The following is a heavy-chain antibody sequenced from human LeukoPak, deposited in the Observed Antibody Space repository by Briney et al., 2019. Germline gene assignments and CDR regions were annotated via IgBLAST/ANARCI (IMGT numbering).Heavy chain of an antibody. CDR1: GGSFSGYY. J-gene: IGHJ4*02. D-gene: IGHD3-10*01. CDR3: ARVWFGGQIDY. CDR2: INHTGNT. Sequence: PSETLSLTCAVYGGSFSGYYWNWIRQPPGKGLEWIEEINHTGNTNYNPSVKSRVTMSVDTSKNQFSLRLTSVTAADTAVYFCARVWFGGQIDYWGQGTLVTVSS. V-gene: IGHV4-34*01.